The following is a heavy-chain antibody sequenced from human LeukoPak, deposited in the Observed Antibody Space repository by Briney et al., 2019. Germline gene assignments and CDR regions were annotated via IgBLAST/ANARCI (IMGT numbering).Heavy chain of an antibody. J-gene: IGHJ4*02. CDR2: ISSSSSYI. CDR3: ARAHLYCSGGSCYSDY. Sequence: GGSLRLSCAASGFTFSSYSMNWVRQAPGKGLEWVSSISSSSSYIYYADSVKGRFTISRDNAKNSLHLQMNSLRAEDTAVYYCARAHLYCSGGSCYSDYWGQGTLVTVSS. D-gene: IGHD2-15*01. CDR1: GFTFSSYS. V-gene: IGHV3-21*01.